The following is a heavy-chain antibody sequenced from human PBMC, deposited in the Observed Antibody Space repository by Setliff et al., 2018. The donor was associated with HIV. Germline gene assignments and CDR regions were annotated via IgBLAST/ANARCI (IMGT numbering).Heavy chain of an antibody. CDR2: IYNSVNT. Sequence: SETLSLTCSVSGDSINFYYWTWIRQPPGKGLEWIGYIYNSVNTKYNPSLKSRVTISLDTSKNQFSLKLSSVTAADTAVYYCARDVRRNHCSSTSCYARDNWFDPWGQGIQVTVSS. D-gene: IGHD2-2*01. J-gene: IGHJ5*02. V-gene: IGHV4-59*12. CDR1: GDSINFYY. CDR3: ARDVRRNHCSSTSCYARDNWFDP.